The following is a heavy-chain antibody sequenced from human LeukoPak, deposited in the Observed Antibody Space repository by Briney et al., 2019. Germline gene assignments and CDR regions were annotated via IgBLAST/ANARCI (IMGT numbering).Heavy chain of an antibody. J-gene: IGHJ3*02. CDR3: ARTYSGTYRDAFDI. CDR2: ISASGGNI. CDR1: GFSFSSFA. V-gene: IGHV3-23*01. D-gene: IGHD1-26*01. Sequence: GGSLRLSCVVSGFSFSSFAMTWVRQAPGKGLEWVSLISASGGNIFYADSVMGRFTISRDNSKNTLFLQMNSLRAEDTAVYFCARTYSGTYRDAFDIWGQGTMVTVSS.